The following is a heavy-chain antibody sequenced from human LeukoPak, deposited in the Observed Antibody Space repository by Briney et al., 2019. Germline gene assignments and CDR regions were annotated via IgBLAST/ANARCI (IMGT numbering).Heavy chain of an antibody. CDR2: IIPIFGTA. Sequence: SVMVSCKASGGTFSSYAISWVRQAPGQGLEWMGGIIPIFGTANYAQKFQGRVTITTDESTSTAYMELSSLRSEDTAVYYCATHYDSSGYYGSYFDYWGQGTLVTVSS. J-gene: IGHJ4*02. V-gene: IGHV1-69*05. D-gene: IGHD3-22*01. CDR1: GGTFSSYA. CDR3: ATHYDSSGYYGSYFDY.